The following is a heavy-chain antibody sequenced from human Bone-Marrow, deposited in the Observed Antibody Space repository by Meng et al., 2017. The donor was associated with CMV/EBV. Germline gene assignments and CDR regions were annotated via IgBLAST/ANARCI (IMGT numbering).Heavy chain of an antibody. D-gene: IGHD3-22*01. CDR3: ARNPDYYYSSGYYMGGSNWFDP. CDR1: GYTFTGYY. J-gene: IGHJ5*02. V-gene: IGHV1-2*02. Sequence: ASVKVSCKASGYTFTGYYMHWVRQAPGQGLEWMGWINPNSGGTNYAQKFQGRVTMTRDTSISTAYMELSRLRSDDTAVYYCARNPDYYYSSGYYMGGSNWFDPWGQGTLVTVSS. CDR2: INPNSGGT.